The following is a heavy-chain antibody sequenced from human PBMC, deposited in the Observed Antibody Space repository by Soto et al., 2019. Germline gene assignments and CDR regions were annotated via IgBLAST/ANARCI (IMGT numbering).Heavy chain of an antibody. J-gene: IGHJ4*02. CDR2: ISSSSSYI. Sequence: GGSLRLSCAASGFTFSSYSMNWVRQDPGKGLEWVSSISSSSSYIYYADSVNGRFTISRDNAKNSLYLQMNSLRAEDTAVYYCPRDMDGYGGNLYYFDSRGQGTLVTVSS. CDR3: PRDMDGYGGNLYYFDS. V-gene: IGHV3-21*01. CDR1: GFTFSSYS. D-gene: IGHD4-17*01.